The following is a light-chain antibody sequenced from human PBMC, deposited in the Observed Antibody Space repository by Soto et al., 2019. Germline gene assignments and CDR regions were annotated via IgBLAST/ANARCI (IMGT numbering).Light chain of an antibody. V-gene: IGKV3-20*01. J-gene: IGKJ1*01. Sequence: EIVMTQSPATLSVSPGERASLSCRASQSVSIDLAWYQQTPGQAPRLLIYGASSRATGIPDRFSGSGSGTDFTLTISRLEPEDFAVYYCQQYGSSPAWTFGQGTKVDIK. CDR3: QQYGSSPAWT. CDR2: GAS. CDR1: QSVSID.